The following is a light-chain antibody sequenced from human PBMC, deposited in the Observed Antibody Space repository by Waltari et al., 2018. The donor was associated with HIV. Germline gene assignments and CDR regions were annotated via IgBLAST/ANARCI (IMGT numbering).Light chain of an antibody. J-gene: IGLJ2*01. CDR3: AAWDGSLLGVL. CDR1: NSNIGCNT. CDR2: NNY. V-gene: IGLV1-44*01. Sequence: QSVLTQPPSASGTPGQRVTIACSGSNSNIGCNTVNRYKQVPGTAPKLLIHNNYERPSGVPDRFSGSKSGSSASLAISGLQSEDDGDYYCAAWDGSLLGVLFGGGTKLTVL.